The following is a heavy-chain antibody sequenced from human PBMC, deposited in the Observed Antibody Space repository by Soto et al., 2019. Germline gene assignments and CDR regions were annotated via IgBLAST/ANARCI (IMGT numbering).Heavy chain of an antibody. CDR3: ARERGDSHWIDP. D-gene: IGHD2-21*01. J-gene: IGHJ5*02. Sequence: KASETLSLTCSVPGGSVSSESYYWSWIRQTPGKGLEWIGNVENSGSTKYNPSLKSRVTISVDTSKNQFSLKLSSVTGADTAVYYCARERGDSHWIDPWGQGTLVTVSS. V-gene: IGHV4-61*01. CDR1: GGSVSSESYY. CDR2: VENSGST.